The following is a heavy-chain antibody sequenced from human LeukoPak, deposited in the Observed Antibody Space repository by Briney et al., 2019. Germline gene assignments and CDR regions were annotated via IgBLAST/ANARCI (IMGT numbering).Heavy chain of an antibody. CDR1: GFTFDDYG. J-gene: IGHJ4*02. Sequence: PGGCLRLSCVASGFTFDDYGINWVRQAPGKGLEWVSGIIWKSGSIAYADSVKGRFTISRDNAKNSLYLQMNSLRVEDMALYYCAARRGAAAGTDYFDDWGQGTVVTVSS. CDR3: AARRGAAAGTDYFDD. V-gene: IGHV3-9*03. CDR2: IIWKSGSI. D-gene: IGHD6-13*01.